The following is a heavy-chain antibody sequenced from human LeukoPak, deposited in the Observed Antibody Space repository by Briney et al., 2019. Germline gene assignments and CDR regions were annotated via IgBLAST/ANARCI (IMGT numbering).Heavy chain of an antibody. CDR3: ASFIAAAGFDY. V-gene: IGHV3-21*01. J-gene: IGHJ4*02. Sequence: PGGSLRLSCAASGFTFSSYSMTWVRQAPGKGLEWVSSISSSSYIYYADSVKGRFTISRDNAKNSLYLQMNSLRAEDTAVYYCASFIAAAGFDYWGQGTLVTVSS. D-gene: IGHD6-13*01. CDR1: GFTFSSYS. CDR2: ISSSSYI.